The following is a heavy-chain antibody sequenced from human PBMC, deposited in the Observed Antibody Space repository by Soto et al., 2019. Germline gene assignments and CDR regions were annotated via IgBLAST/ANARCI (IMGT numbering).Heavy chain of an antibody. J-gene: IGHJ6*02. Sequence: QVQLVQSGAEVKKPGSSVKVSCKASGGTFSSYAISWVRQAPGQGLEWMGGIIPIFGTANYAQKFQGGVTITADESTSTAYMELSSLRSEDTAVYYCARAYGYCSSTSCYSYYYYGMDVWGQGTTVTVSS. D-gene: IGHD2-2*03. CDR3: ARAYGYCSSTSCYSYYYYGMDV. CDR2: IIPIFGTA. V-gene: IGHV1-69*01. CDR1: GGTFSSYA.